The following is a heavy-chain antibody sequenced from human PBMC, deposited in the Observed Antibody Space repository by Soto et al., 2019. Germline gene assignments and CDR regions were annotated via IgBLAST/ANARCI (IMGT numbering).Heavy chain of an antibody. J-gene: IGHJ4*02. V-gene: IGHV3-21*01. CDR3: ATSAGIAAAGTDYEFDY. CDR1: GFTFSSYS. CDR2: ISSSSSYI. D-gene: IGHD6-13*01. Sequence: GGSLRLSCAASGFTFSSYSMNWVCQAPGKGLEWVSSISSSSSYIYYADSVKGRFTISRDNAKNSLYLQMNSLRAEDTAVYYCATSAGIAAAGTDYEFDYWGQGTLVTVSS.